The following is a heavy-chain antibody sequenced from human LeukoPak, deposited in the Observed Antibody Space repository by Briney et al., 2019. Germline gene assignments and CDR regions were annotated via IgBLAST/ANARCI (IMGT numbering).Heavy chain of an antibody. CDR2: IYTTGST. Sequence: SSETLSLTCTVSDGSISTYYWSWIRQPAGKGLEWIGRIYTTGSTNYNPSLKSRVTMSVDTSKNQFSLKLSSVTAADTAVYYCARGGLPRENWFDPWDQGTLVTVSS. CDR1: DGSISTYY. V-gene: IGHV4-4*07. D-gene: IGHD1-26*01. CDR3: ARGGLPRENWFDP. J-gene: IGHJ5*02.